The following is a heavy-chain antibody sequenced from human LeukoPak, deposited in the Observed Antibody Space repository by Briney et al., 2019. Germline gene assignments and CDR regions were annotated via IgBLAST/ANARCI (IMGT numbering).Heavy chain of an antibody. V-gene: IGHV5-51*01. CDR1: GYSFTGYW. D-gene: IGHD1-14*01. Sequence: GESLKISCKGSGYSFTGYWIAWVRQVPGKGLEWMGIIYPGDSDTRYSPSFQGQVTISADKSISTAYLQWSSLKASDTAMYYCASPRTDDTGAFDIWGQGTMVTVSS. CDR2: IYPGDSDT. J-gene: IGHJ3*02. CDR3: ASPRTDDTGAFDI.